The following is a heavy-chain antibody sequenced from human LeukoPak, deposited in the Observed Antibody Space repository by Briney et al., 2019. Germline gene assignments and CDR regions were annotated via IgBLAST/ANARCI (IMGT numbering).Heavy chain of an antibody. CDR1: GYTFTGCY. J-gene: IGHJ6*02. Sequence: ASVNVSCKASGYTFTGCYMHWVRQAPGQGLEWMGWINPNSGGTNYAQKFQGRVTMTRDTSISTAYIELSRLRSDDTAVYYCARGGIAVELRSYYYGMDVWGQGTTVTVSS. V-gene: IGHV1-2*02. CDR3: ARGGIAVELRSYYYGMDV. D-gene: IGHD6-19*01. CDR2: INPNSGGT.